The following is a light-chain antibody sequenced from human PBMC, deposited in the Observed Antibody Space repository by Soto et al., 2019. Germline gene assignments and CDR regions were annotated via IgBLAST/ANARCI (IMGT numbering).Light chain of an antibody. J-gene: IGKJ5*01. Sequence: EIVLTQSPATLSLSPGEGATLSCRASHSVSRYLAWYQQKPGQAPRLLIYDASSRATGIPVRFRGSGSGTDFTLTITSLEPEDFAAYYCQLRSNWPSVTFGQGTRLEIK. CDR1: HSVSRY. CDR2: DAS. V-gene: IGKV3-11*01. CDR3: QLRSNWPSVT.